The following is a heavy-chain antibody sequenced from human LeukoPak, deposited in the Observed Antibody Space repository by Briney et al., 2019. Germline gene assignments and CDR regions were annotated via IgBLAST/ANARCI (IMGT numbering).Heavy chain of an antibody. CDR3: ATRNPRGGCISY. J-gene: IGHJ4*02. D-gene: IGHD2-15*01. CDR1: GFTFSSYA. V-gene: IGHV3-23*01. Sequence: AGGSLRLSCAASGFTFSSYAMSWVRQAPGKGLEWVSAISGSGGSTYYADSVKGRFTISRDNSKNTLYLQMNSLRAEDTAVYYCATRNPRGGCISYWGQGTLVTVSS. CDR2: ISGSGGST.